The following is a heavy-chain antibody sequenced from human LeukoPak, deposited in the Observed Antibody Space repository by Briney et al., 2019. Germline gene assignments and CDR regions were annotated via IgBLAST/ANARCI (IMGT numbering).Heavy chain of an antibody. CDR1: RFTFSSYA. CDR3: AREYYDSSGSRVHGMDV. J-gene: IGHJ6*02. CDR2: IRQDGHEN. V-gene: IGHV3-7*01. D-gene: IGHD3-22*01. Sequence: GGSLRLSCAASRFTFSSYAMSWVRQAPGKGLEWVTNIRQDGHENYYADSVKGRFSISRDNSKNTLYLQMNSLRAEDTAVYYCAREYYDSSGSRVHGMDVWGQGTTVTVSS.